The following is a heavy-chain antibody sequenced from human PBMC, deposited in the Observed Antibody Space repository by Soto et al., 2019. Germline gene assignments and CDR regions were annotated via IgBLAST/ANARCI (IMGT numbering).Heavy chain of an antibody. D-gene: IGHD6-13*01. CDR1: GGSISSGGYY. Sequence: SETLSLTCTVSGGSISSGGYYWSWIRQHPGKGLERIGYIYYSGSTYYNPSLKSRVTISVDTSKNQFSLKLSSVTVADTAVYYCARGDSSSWYARHWGQGTLVTVSS. V-gene: IGHV4-31*03. J-gene: IGHJ4*02. CDR2: IYYSGST. CDR3: ARGDSSSWYARH.